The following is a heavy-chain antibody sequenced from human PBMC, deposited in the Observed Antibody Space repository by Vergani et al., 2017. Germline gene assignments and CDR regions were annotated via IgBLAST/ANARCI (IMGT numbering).Heavy chain of an antibody. J-gene: IGHJ4*02. V-gene: IGHV1-69*01. D-gene: IGHD3-3*01. CDR2: IMPIFGTA. Sequence: QVQLVQSGAEVKKPGSSVKVSCKASGGTFSSYAISWVRQAPGQGLEWMGGIMPIFGTANYSQKFQGSVTITADESTSTGYMELSSLRSEDTAVYYCARVGAGKTDFWFDYWGQGTLVTVSS. CDR3: ARVGAGKTDFWFDY. CDR1: GGTFSSYA.